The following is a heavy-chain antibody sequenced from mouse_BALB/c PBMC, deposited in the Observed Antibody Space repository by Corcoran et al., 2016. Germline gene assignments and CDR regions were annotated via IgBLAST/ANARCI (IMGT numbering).Heavy chain of an antibody. CDR2: INTYTGEP. J-gene: IGHJ4*01. V-gene: IGHV9-3-1*01. CDR1: GYSFTNYG. CDR3: ASAPLHYYAMYY. Sequence: QIQLVQSGPELKKPGETVKISCKASGYSFTNYGMNWVKQAPGKGLKWMGWINTYTGEPTYADDFKGRFAFSFETSASTAYLQINNLTNGDTATYFCASAPLHYYAMYYWGQGIAVTVSS. D-gene: IGHD6-1*01.